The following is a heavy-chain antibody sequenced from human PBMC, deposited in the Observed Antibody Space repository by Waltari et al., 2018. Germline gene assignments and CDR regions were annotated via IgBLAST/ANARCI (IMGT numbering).Heavy chain of an antibody. J-gene: IGHJ4*02. V-gene: IGHV3-53*01. CDR2: IHGAGNT. Sequence: EVQLVESGGGLIQPGGSLSLSCIASGFTFSGNYMSWVRQAPGKGLEWVSVIHGAGNTYYADSVKGRFTISRDTSKNTLYLQMSALRAEDTAVYYCSNSRLNRPDDWYYFDYWGQGTLVTVSS. CDR3: SNSRLNRPDDWYYFDY. D-gene: IGHD3-9*01. CDR1: GFTFSGNY.